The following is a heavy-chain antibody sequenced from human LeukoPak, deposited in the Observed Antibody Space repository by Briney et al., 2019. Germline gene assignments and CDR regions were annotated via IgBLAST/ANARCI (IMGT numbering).Heavy chain of an antibody. J-gene: IGHJ4*02. Sequence: GGSLCLSCEVSGFTFSSYSLNWVCQAPGKGLEWVSSISSSGSYIYYADSVRGRFTISRDNAKNSLYLQMNSLRAEDTAVYNCARTKTSLGGSGSFGFAYWAESPLLTVSS. CDR2: ISSSGSYI. CDR1: GFTFSSYS. V-gene: IGHV3-21*01. D-gene: IGHD3-10*01. CDR3: ARTKTSLGGSGSFGFAY.